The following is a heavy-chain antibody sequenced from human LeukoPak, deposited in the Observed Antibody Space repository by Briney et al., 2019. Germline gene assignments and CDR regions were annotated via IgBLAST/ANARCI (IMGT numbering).Heavy chain of an antibody. CDR3: ANDRYDYVWGSYRPALTD. D-gene: IGHD3-16*02. Sequence: GGSLRLSCAASGFTFSSYAMHWVRQAPGKGLEWVAFIRYDGSNKYYADSVKGRFTISRDNSKNTLYLQMNSLRAEDTAVYYCANDRYDYVWGSYRPALTDWGQGTLVTVSS. CDR2: IRYDGSNK. CDR1: GFTFSSYA. J-gene: IGHJ4*02. V-gene: IGHV3-30*02.